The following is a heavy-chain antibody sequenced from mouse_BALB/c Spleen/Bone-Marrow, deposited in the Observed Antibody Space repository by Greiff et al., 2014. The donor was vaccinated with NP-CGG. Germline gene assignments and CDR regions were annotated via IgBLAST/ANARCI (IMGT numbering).Heavy chain of an antibody. CDR3: ARDLITTATSFAY. CDR1: GFTFSGYY. Sequence: EVQGVESGGGLVKPGGSLKLSCAASGFTFSGYYMYWVRQTPEKRLEWVATISDGGSYTYYPDSVKGRFTISRDNAKNNLYLQMSSLKSEDTAMYYCARDLITTATSFAYWGQGTLVTVSA. D-gene: IGHD1-2*01. J-gene: IGHJ3*01. CDR2: ISDGGSYT. V-gene: IGHV5-4*02.